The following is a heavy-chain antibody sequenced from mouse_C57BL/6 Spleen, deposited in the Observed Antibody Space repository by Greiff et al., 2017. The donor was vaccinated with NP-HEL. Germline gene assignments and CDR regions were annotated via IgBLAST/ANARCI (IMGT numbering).Heavy chain of an antibody. CDR3: ARRDYDERPFAY. J-gene: IGHJ3*01. D-gene: IGHD2-4*01. V-gene: IGHV1-78*01. Sequence: QVQLQQSDAELVKPGASVKISCKVSGYTFNDHTIHWMKQRPEQGLEWIGYIYTRDGSTKYNEKFKGKATLTADKSSSTDYMQLNSLTSEDSAVYFCARRDYDERPFAYWGQGTLVTVSA. CDR2: IYTRDGST. CDR1: GYTFNDHT.